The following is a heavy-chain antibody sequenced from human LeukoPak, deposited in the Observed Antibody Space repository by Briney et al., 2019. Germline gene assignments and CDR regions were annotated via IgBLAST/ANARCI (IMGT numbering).Heavy chain of an antibody. V-gene: IGHV1-69*13. CDR3: VRADCSGGSCYSGFDY. J-gene: IGHJ4*02. D-gene: IGHD2-15*01. Sequence: ASVKVSCKASGGTFSSYAISWVRQAPGQGLEWMGGIIPIFGTANYAQKFQGRVTITADESTSTAYMGLSSLRSEDTAVYYCVRADCSGGSCYSGFDYWGQGTLVTVSS. CDR2: IIPIFGTA. CDR1: GGTFSSYA.